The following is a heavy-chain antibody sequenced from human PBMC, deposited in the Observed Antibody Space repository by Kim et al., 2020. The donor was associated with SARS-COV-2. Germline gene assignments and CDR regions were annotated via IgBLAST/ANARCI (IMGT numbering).Heavy chain of an antibody. Sequence: QEFQGRVTMTRDTSTSTVYMELSSLRSEDTAVYYCARGITMVQGVIYFDYWGQGTLVTVSS. D-gene: IGHD3-10*01. J-gene: IGHJ4*02. CDR3: ARGITMVQGVIYFDY. V-gene: IGHV1-46*01.